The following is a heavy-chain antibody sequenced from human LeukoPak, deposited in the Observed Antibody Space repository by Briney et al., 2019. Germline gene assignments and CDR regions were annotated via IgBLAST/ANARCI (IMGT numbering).Heavy chain of an antibody. D-gene: IGHD3-10*01. V-gene: IGHV3-33*01. J-gene: IGHJ6*02. Sequence: GGSLRLSCAASGFTFSSYGMHWVRQAPGKGLEWVAVVWYDGSNKYYADSVKGRFTISRDNSKNTLYLQMNSLRAEDTAVYYCAREGYYYGSGTIPGYYYYGMDVWGQGTTVTVSS. CDR3: AREGYYYGSGTIPGYYYYGMDV. CDR1: GFTFSSYG. CDR2: VWYDGSNK.